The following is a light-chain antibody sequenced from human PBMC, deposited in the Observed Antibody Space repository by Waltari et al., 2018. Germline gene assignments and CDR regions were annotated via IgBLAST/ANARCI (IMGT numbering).Light chain of an antibody. V-gene: IGKV6-21*02. CDR3: HQSSVLPYT. Sequence: EIVLTQSPDFQSVAPKEKVTITCRASQSIGSTLHWYQQKPDQSPKLLIQFASQSISGVPSRFSGSGSGTDFTRTISSLEAEDAATYYCHQSSVLPYTFGQGAKLEIK. J-gene: IGKJ2*01. CDR2: FAS. CDR1: QSIGST.